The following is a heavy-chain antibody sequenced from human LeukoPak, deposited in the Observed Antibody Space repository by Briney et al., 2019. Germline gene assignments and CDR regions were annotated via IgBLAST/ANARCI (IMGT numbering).Heavy chain of an antibody. CDR2: IYYSGST. J-gene: IGHJ4*02. CDR3: ARAVSGAFFLGYFDY. CDR1: GGSISDYY. D-gene: IGHD1-26*01. V-gene: IGHV4-59*01. Sequence: SETLSLTCTVSGGSISDYYWSWIRQPPGKGLEWIGYIYYSGSTDYNPSLMSRVTMSVDPSKNQFSLKLRSVIAADTAVYYCARAVSGAFFLGYFDYWGQGTLVTVSS.